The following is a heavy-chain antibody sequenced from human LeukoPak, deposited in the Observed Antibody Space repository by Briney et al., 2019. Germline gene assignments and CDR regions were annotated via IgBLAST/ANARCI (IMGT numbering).Heavy chain of an antibody. CDR1: GYTFTSYG. V-gene: IGHV1-18*01. J-gene: IGHJ4*02. CDR2: ISAYNGNT. CDR3: ARDNRDIGILGPIDY. D-gene: IGHD5-12*01. Sequence: ASVKVSCKASGYTFTSYGISWVRQAPGQGLEWMGWISAYNGNTNYAQKLQGRVTMTTDTSTSTAYMELRSLRSDDTAVYDCARDNRDIGILGPIDYWGQGTLVTVSS.